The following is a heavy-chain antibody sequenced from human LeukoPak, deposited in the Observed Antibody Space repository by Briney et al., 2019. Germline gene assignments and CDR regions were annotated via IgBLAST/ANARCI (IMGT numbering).Heavy chain of an antibody. Sequence: GGSLRLSCAASGFTFSSYSMNWVRQAPGKGLEWVSSISSSSSYIYYADSVKGRFTISRGNAKNSLYLQMNSLRAEDTAVYYRARDTKTIAVPLSPWGQGTLVTVSS. V-gene: IGHV3-21*01. CDR1: GFTFSSYS. CDR3: ARDTKTIAVPLSP. CDR2: ISSSSSYI. D-gene: IGHD6-19*01. J-gene: IGHJ5*02.